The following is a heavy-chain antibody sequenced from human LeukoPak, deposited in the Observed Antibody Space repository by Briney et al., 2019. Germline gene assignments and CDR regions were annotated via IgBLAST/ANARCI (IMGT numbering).Heavy chain of an antibody. V-gene: IGHV3-74*01. Sequence: GGSLRLSCAASGFTFSNYWMHWVRQAPGKGLVWVSRINTDGSSTDYADSVKGRFTISRDNAKNTLYLQMNSLRDEDTAVYYCARYNGQQLAFDYWGQGTLVTVSS. D-gene: IGHD6-13*01. J-gene: IGHJ4*02. CDR2: INTDGSST. CDR3: ARYNGQQLAFDY. CDR1: GFTFSNYW.